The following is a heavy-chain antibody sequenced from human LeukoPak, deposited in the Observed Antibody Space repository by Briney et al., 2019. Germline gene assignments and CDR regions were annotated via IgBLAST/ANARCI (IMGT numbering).Heavy chain of an antibody. J-gene: IGHJ5*02. Sequence: PSETLPLTCTVSGGSISSSKFYWGWIRQPPGKGLEWIGSIYDSGRTFYNPSLKSRVTISVDTSKNQFSLKLSPVTAADTAFYYCARHDALDMSPKNWLDPWGQGILVTVSS. CDR3: ARHDALDMSPKNWLDP. V-gene: IGHV4-39*01. CDR2: IYDSGRT. CDR1: GGSISSSKFY. D-gene: IGHD3-9*01.